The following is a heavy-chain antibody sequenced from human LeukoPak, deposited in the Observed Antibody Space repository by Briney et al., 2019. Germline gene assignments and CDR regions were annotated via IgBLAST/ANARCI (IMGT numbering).Heavy chain of an antibody. CDR3: TFHHSRYSNGQPFDY. CDR2: INPNSGGT. CDR1: GYTFTSYY. D-gene: IGHD4-11*01. Sequence: EASVKVSCKASGYTFTSYYMHWVRQAPGQGLEWMGWINPNSGGTNYAQKFQGRVTMTRDTSISTAYMELSRLRSDDTAVYYCTFHHSRYSNGQPFDYWGQGTLVTVSS. V-gene: IGHV1-2*02. J-gene: IGHJ4*02.